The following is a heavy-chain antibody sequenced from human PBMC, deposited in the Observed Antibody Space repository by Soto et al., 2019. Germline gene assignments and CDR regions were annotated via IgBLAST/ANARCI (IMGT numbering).Heavy chain of an antibody. CDR2: IIPIFGTA. V-gene: IGHV1-69*01. J-gene: IGHJ4*02. D-gene: IGHD3-22*01. Sequence: QVQLVQSGAEVMKPGSSVKVSCKASGGTFSRHAISWVRQAPGQGLEWMGGIIPIFGTANHAQKFQGRVTIIADESTSTVYMELSSLRSEDTAMYYCARGWGYDSNDYYYAYWGQGTLVIVCS. CDR1: GGTFSRHA. CDR3: ARGWGYDSNDYYYAY.